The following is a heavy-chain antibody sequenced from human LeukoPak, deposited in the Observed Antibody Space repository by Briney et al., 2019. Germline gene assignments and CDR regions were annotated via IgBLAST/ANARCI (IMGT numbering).Heavy chain of an antibody. CDR1: GFTFSSYS. J-gene: IGHJ4*02. CDR2: ISSSSSYI. CDR3: ARSLMAGSSTSCYDY. V-gene: IGHV3-21*01. D-gene: IGHD2-2*01. Sequence: GGSLRLSCAASGFTFSSYSMNWVRQAPGKGLEWVSSISSSSSYIHYADSVRGRFTISRDNAKNSLYLQMNSLRAEDTAVYYCARSLMAGSSTSCYDYWGQGTLVTVSS.